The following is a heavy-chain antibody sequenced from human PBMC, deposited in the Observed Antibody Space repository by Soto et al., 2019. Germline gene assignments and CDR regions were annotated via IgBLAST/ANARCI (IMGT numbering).Heavy chain of an antibody. J-gene: IGHJ4*02. V-gene: IGHV3-33*01. CDR1: GFTFKSYG. Sequence: QVQLMESGGGVVQPGRSLRLSCEACGFTFKSYGMHWVRQSPGKGLERVAVVWYDGTNKKYADSVKGRFNIYRDNFKNTRYLQVDSVRAEDTGIYYCARGGHSSSWYRLEAYFFDYWGQGSVVTVSS. D-gene: IGHD6-13*01. CDR2: VWYDGTNK. CDR3: ARGGHSSSWYRLEAYFFDY.